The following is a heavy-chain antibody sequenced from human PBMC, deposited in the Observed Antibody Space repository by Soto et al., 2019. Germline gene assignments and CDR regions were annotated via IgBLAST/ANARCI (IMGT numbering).Heavy chain of an antibody. CDR3: ARFIRRPAFDI. CDR1: GGSISSDDYY. Sequence: QVQLQESGPGLVKPSQTLSLTCTVSGGSISSDDYYWSWIRQPPGKGLECIGYIYYSGSTYYNPSXKXXVTISVDTSEDQFSLKLRSVTAEETAVYYCARFIRRPAFDIWGQGTMVTVSS. CDR2: IYYSGST. J-gene: IGHJ3*02. V-gene: IGHV4-30-4*01. D-gene: IGHD3-16*02.